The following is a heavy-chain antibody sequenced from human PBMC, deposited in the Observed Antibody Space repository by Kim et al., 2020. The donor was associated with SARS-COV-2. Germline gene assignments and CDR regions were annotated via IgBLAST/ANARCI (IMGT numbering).Heavy chain of an antibody. J-gene: IGHJ4*02. CDR1: GGSISSSSYY. V-gene: IGHV4-39*01. D-gene: IGHD3-3*01. CDR3: ARTPGVGDYDFWSGPDPEDYYFDY. CDR2: IYYSGST. Sequence: SETLSLTCTVSGGSISSSSYYWGWIRQPPGKGLEWIGSIYYSGSTYYNPSLKSRVTISVDTSKNQFSLKLSSVTTADTAVYYCARTPGVGDYDFWSGPDPEDYYFDYWGQGTLVTVSS.